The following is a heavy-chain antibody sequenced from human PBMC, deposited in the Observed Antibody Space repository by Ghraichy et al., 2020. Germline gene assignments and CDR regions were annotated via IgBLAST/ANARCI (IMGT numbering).Heavy chain of an antibody. CDR2: IRNKANSYTT. Sequence: GGSLRLSCAASGFTFSDYYIDWVRQAPGKGLEWVGRIRNKANSYTTEYAASVKGRITISRDDSRNSVFLQLNSLKTEDTAVYYCTRVYSESYAWGQGTLVTVSS. CDR3: TRVYSESYA. J-gene: IGHJ4*02. V-gene: IGHV3-72*01. D-gene: IGHD3-16*01. CDR1: GFTFSDYY.